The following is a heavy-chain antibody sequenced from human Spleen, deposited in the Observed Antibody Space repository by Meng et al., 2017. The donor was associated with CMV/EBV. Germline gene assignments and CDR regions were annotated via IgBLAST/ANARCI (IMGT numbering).Heavy chain of an antibody. Sequence: GSLRLSCTVSGGSISNYYWSWIRQPPGIGLQWIGSIYWRGSAYYNPSLKSRVTISVDTSKNQFSLKLSSVTAADTAVYYCARPPPKRYSSSWYVYWGQGTLVTVSS. J-gene: IGHJ4*02. V-gene: IGHV4-59*12. D-gene: IGHD6-13*01. CDR1: GGSISNYY. CDR2: IYWRGSA. CDR3: ARPPPKRYSSSWYVY.